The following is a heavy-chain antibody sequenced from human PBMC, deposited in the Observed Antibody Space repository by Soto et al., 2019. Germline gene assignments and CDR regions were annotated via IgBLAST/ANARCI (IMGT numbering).Heavy chain of an antibody. CDR3: AILGYCSGGSCDDWFDP. CDR1: GGSIISYY. Sequence: PSETLSVTCTVSGGSIISYYWSWIRQPPWKGLEWIGYIYYSGSTNYNPSLKSRVTISVDTSKNQFSLKLSSVTAADTAVYYCAILGYCSGGSCDDWFDPWGQGTLVTVSS. D-gene: IGHD2-15*01. J-gene: IGHJ5*02. CDR2: IYYSGST. V-gene: IGHV4-59*01.